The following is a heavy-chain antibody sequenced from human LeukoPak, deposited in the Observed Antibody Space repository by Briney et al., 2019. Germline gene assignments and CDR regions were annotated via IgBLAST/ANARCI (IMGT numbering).Heavy chain of an antibody. Sequence: GGSLRLSCAASGFTFSSYSMNWVRQAPGKGLEGVSSISSSSSYRYYADSVKGRFTISRDNAKNSLYLQMKSLRAEDTAVYYCARDLTMVRGDETYYMDVWGKGTTVTVSS. J-gene: IGHJ6*03. CDR3: ARDLTMVRGDETYYMDV. V-gene: IGHV3-21*01. CDR2: ISSSSSYR. D-gene: IGHD3-10*01. CDR1: GFTFSSYS.